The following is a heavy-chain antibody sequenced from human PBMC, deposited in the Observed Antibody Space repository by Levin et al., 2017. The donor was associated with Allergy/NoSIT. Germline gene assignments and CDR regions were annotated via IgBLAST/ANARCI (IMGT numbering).Heavy chain of an antibody. CDR3: ARGRPGSSSSCFDY. J-gene: IGHJ4*02. D-gene: IGHD6-6*01. V-gene: IGHV3-74*01. CDR1: GFTFSSYW. CDR2: INGDGSSL. Sequence: PGESLKISCAASGFTFSSYWMHWVRQAPGKGPVWVSRINGDGSSLSYVDSVKGRFTISRDNAKNTLYLQMNSLRAEDTAVYYCARGRPGSSSSCFDYWGQGTLVTVSS.